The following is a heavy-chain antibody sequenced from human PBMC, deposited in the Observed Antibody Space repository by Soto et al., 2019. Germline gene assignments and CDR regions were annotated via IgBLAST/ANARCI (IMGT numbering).Heavy chain of an antibody. CDR3: ARTEALITICRDPNHTSGLGV. CDR2: IDWDGDT. J-gene: IGHJ6*01. CDR1: MS. V-gene: IGHV2-70*13. D-gene: IGHD3-10*01. Sequence: MSVTWIRQPPGKALEWLALIDWDGDTFYSTSLKPRLTISRDTSKNQVVLTMTNMDPVDTGTYYCARTEALITICRDPNHTSGLGVWGQGTTVTVSS.